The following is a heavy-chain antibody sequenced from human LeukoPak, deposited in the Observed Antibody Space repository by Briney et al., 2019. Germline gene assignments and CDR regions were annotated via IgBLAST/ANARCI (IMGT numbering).Heavy chain of an antibody. CDR1: GFTFSTYG. J-gene: IGHJ5*02. CDR2: VSGSGGST. CDR3: SQGLLS. Sequence: GGSLRLSCAASGFTFSTYGMSWVRQAPGKGLEWVSGVSGSGGSTYYADSVKGRFTISRDNSKNTLSLQLNSLRPDDTAVFYCSQGLLSWGQGTLLTVAA. V-gene: IGHV3-23*01.